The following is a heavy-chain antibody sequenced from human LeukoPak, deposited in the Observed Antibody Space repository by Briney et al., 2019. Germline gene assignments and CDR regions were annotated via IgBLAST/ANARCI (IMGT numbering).Heavy chain of an antibody. V-gene: IGHV1-18*01. CDR3: ARDAQAVTVTTSNWFDP. CDR1: GYTFTSYG. CDR2: ISAYNCNT. Sequence: ASVKVSCKASGYTFTSYGISWVRQAPGQGLEWMGWISAYNCNTNYAQKLQGRVTMTTDTSTSTAYMELRSLRSDDTAVYYCARDAQAVTVTTSNWFDPWGQGTLVTVSS. D-gene: IGHD4-17*01. J-gene: IGHJ5*02.